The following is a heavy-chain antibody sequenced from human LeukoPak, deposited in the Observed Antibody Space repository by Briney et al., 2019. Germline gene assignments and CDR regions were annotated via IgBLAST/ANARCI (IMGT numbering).Heavy chain of an antibody. CDR2: IVVGSGNT. Sequence: GASVKVSCKASGFTFTSFAVQWVRQARGQRLEWIGWIVVGSGNTNYAQKFQERVTITRDMSASTAYMELSSLRSEDTAVYYCAALYSSGWRPFDYWGQGTLVTVSS. V-gene: IGHV1-58*01. CDR3: AALYSSGWRPFDY. D-gene: IGHD6-19*01. J-gene: IGHJ4*02. CDR1: GFTFTSFA.